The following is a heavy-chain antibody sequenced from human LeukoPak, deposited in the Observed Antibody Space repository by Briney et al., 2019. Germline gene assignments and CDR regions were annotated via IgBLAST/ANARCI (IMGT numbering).Heavy chain of an antibody. CDR1: GFTLIKFG. CDR3: ASDFPLYYYYMDV. Sequence: GGSLRLSCTASGFTLIKFGLSWVRQAPGKGLEWVASVHTTTTIAAGTTFYADSVKGRFTISGDSSKNTVYLQMNTLRVEDTAVYYCASDFPLYYYYMDVWGKGTTVTVSS. CDR2: VHTTTTIAAGTT. V-gene: IGHV3-21*04. J-gene: IGHJ6*03.